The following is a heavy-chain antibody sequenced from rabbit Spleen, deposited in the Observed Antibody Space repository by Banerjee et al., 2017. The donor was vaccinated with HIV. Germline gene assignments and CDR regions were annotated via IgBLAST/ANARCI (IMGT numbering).Heavy chain of an antibody. D-gene: IGHD5-1*01. V-gene: IGHV1S45*01. CDR3: ARGGEGGSGYLDL. CDR1: GFSFSYSYW. CDR2: IYVGSGGGT. J-gene: IGHJ4*01. Sequence: QEQLVESGGGLVQPGGSLKLSCKASGFSFSYSYWICWVRQAPGKGLEWIACIYVGSGGGTKYASWAKGRFTISKTSSTTVTLQKTSLTVADTATYFCARGGEGGSGYLDLWGPGTLVTVS.